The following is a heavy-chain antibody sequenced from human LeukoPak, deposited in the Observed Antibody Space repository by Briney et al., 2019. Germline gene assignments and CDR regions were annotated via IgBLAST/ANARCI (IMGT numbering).Heavy chain of an antibody. J-gene: IGHJ4*02. CDR2: IYHSGST. CDR1: GYSITSGYY. Sequence: SETLSLTCTVSGYSITSGYYWGWVRQPPGKGLEWIGVIYHSGSTHYNPSLKSRVTMSVDKSKNQFSLKLRSVTAADTAVYYCTRREGDWGQGTPVTVSS. CDR3: TRREGD. V-gene: IGHV4-38-2*02.